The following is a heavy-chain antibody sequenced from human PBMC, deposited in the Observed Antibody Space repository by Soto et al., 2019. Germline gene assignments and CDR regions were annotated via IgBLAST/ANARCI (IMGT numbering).Heavy chain of an antibody. J-gene: IGHJ6*02. D-gene: IGHD1-1*01. CDR2: IYYSGST. CDR3: ARETIDYYGMDV. Sequence: SETLSLTCTVSGGSISSYYWSWIRQPPGKGLEWIGYIYYSGSTNYNPSLKSRVTISVDTSKNQFSLKLSSVTAADTAVYYCARETIDYYGMDVWGQGTTVTVS. V-gene: IGHV4-59*01. CDR1: GGSISSYY.